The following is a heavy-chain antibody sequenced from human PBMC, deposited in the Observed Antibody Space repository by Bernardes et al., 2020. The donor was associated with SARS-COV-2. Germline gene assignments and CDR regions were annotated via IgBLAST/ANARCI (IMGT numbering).Heavy chain of an antibody. D-gene: IGHD3-10*01. CDR2: ISGSGGST. CDR1: GFTFSSYA. V-gene: IGHV3-23*01. J-gene: IGHJ3*02. CDR3: AKTLLWFGELFTVDAFDI. Sequence: GGSLRLSCAASGFTFSSYAMSWVRQAPGKGLEWVSAISGSGGSTYYADSVKGRFTISRDNSKNTLYLQMNSLRAEDTAVYYCAKTLLWFGELFTVDAFDIWGQGTMVTVSS.